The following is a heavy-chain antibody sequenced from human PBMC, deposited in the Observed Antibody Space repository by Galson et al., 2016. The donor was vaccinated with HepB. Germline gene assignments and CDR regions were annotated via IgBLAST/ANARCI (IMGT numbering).Heavy chain of an antibody. V-gene: IGHV3-30*03. J-gene: IGHJ3*02. CDR2: ILYDGSDQ. Sequence: SLRLSCAASGFTFRIYGMHWLRQAPGSGPEWVAAILYDGSDQNYADSVKGRFIISSDHSKNTLYLQMDSLRPEDTALYYCARNPAAPDVFDIWGQGTLGTVSS. CDR1: GFTFRIYG. D-gene: IGHD6-25*01. CDR3: ARNPAAPDVFDI.